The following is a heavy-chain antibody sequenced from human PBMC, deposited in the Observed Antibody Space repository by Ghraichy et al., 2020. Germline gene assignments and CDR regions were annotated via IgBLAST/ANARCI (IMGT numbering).Heavy chain of an antibody. CDR2: MNPNSGNT. D-gene: IGHD3-10*01. V-gene: IGHV1-8*01. J-gene: IGHJ4*02. Sequence: ASVKVSCKASGYTFTSYDINWVRQATGQGLEWMGWMNPNSGNTGYAQKFQGRVTMTRNTSISTAYMELSSLRSEDTAVYYCARSPARFWVQATPIDYWGQGTLVTVSS. CDR3: ARSPARFWVQATPIDY. CDR1: GYTFTSYD.